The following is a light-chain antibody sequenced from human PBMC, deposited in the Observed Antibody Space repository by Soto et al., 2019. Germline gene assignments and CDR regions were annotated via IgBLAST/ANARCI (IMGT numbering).Light chain of an antibody. Sequence: QSLLTQPASVSGSPGQSITISCTGTSSAIGAYNFVSWYQQHPGKAPKFMIYDVSIRPSGVSNRFSGSKSGNTASLTISGLQVEDDADYSCSSYTSSSRYVFGTGTKVTVL. V-gene: IGLV2-14*01. J-gene: IGLJ1*01. CDR1: SSAIGAYNF. CDR3: SSYTSSSRYV. CDR2: DVS.